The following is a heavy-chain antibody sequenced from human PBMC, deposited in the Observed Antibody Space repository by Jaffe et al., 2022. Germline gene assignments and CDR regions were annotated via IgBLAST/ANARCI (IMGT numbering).Heavy chain of an antibody. D-gene: IGHD3-22*01. V-gene: IGHV4-59*01. CDR2: IYYSGST. Sequence: QVQLQESGPGLVKPSETLSLTCTVSGGSISSYYWSWIRQPPGKGLEWIGYIYYSGSTNYNPSLKSRVTISVDTSKNQFSLKLSSVTAADTAVYYCARASRNYYDSSGSTSPGARDAFDIWGQGTMVTVSS. CDR3: ARASRNYYDSSGSTSPGARDAFDI. CDR1: GGSISSYY. J-gene: IGHJ3*02.